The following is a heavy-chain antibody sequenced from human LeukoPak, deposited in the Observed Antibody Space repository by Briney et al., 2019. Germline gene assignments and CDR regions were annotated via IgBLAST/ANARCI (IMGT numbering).Heavy chain of an antibody. J-gene: IGHJ4*02. V-gene: IGHV4-59*11. CDR1: GGSINNHY. D-gene: IGHD2-2*03. Sequence: SETLSLTCTVSGGSINNHYWSWIRQPPGKGLEWIGYIHSTGSTHYNPSLKSRVTISVDGSENQFSLKVTSVTAADTAVYYCASLGFCTGTRCLEDSWGQGTLVTVAS. CDR2: IHSTGST. CDR3: ASLGFCTGTRCLEDS.